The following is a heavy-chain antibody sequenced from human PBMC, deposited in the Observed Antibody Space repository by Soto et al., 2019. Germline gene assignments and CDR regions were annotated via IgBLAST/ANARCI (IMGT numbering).Heavy chain of an antibody. J-gene: IGHJ4*02. CDR3: ARTYDFWSGYSFDY. CDR2: ISYDGSNK. V-gene: IGHV3-30-3*01. CDR1: GFTFSSYA. D-gene: IGHD3-3*01. Sequence: QVQLVESGGGVVQPGRSLRLSCAASGFTFSSYAMHWVRQAPGKGLEWVAVISYDGSNKYYADSVKGRFTISRDNSKNTLYLQMNSLRAEDTAVYYCARTYDFWSGYSFDYWGQGTLVTVSS.